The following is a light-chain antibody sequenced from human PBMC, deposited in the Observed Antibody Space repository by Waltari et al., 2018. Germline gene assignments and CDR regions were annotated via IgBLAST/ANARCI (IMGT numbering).Light chain of an antibody. J-gene: IGKJ2*01. V-gene: IGKV3-20*01. CDR3: QQYDISPRT. Sequence: EIVLTQSPGTLSLSPGERATLSCRDRQSVSSGYLAWFQHLRGQAPRSLVYGASTRATGIPDRFSGSGSGTEFTLTISRLEPEDFALYYCQQYDISPRTFGQGTKLEIK. CDR1: QSVSSGY. CDR2: GAS.